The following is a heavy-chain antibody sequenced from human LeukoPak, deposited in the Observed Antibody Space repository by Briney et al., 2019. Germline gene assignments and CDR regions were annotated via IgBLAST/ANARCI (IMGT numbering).Heavy chain of an antibody. V-gene: IGHV1-46*01. Sequence: ASVKVSCKASGYTFTSYGISWVRQAPGQGLEWMGIINPSGGSTIYAQKFQGRVTMTRDMSTSTVYMELSSLRSEDTAVYYCARDPKDDTSGYYYFDYWGQGTLVTVSS. CDR3: ARDPKDDTSGYYYFDY. CDR2: INPSGGST. J-gene: IGHJ4*02. D-gene: IGHD3-22*01. CDR1: GYTFTSYG.